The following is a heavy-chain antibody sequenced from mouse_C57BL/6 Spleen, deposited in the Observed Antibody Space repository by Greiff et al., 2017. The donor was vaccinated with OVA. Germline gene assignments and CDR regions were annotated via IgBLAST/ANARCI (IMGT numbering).Heavy chain of an antibody. D-gene: IGHD2-2*01. CDR2: IYWDDDK. CDR3: ARSAIGYDRGYAMDY. Sequence: QVQLKQSGPGILQSSQTLSLTCSFSGFSLSTSGMGVSWIRQPSGKGLEWLAHIYWDDDKRYNPSLKSRLTISKDTSRNQVFLKITSVDTADTATYYCARSAIGYDRGYAMDYWGQGTSVTVSS. J-gene: IGHJ4*01. CDR1: GFSLSTSGMG. V-gene: IGHV8-12*01.